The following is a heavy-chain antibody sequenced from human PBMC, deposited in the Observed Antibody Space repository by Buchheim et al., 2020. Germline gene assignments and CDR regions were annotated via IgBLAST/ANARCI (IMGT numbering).Heavy chain of an antibody. Sequence: QVQLQESGPGLVKPSGTLSLTCTVSGGSITSHSWWSWVRQPPGTGLEWIGEVYHGGSTNYDPSLQSRVTISVDKSQNQFSLKLSSVTAADTAVYYCASHIIILGNRGFDFWGQG. CDR1: GGSITSHSW. D-gene: IGHD1-26*01. J-gene: IGHJ4*02. CDR2: VYHGGST. V-gene: IGHV4-4*02. CDR3: ASHIIILGNRGFDF.